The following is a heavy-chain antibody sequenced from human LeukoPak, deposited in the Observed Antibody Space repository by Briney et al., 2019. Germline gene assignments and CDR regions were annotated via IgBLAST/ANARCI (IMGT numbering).Heavy chain of an antibody. CDR3: ARRQYYDILT. CDR2: IYYSGST. Sequence: TSETLSLTCTVSGGSISSSSYYWGWIRQPPGKGLEWIGSIYYSGSTYYNPSLKSRVTISVDTSKNQFSLKLSSLTAADTAVYYCARRQYYDILTWGQGTLVTVSS. CDR1: GGSISSSSYY. D-gene: IGHD3-9*01. J-gene: IGHJ4*02. V-gene: IGHV4-39*01.